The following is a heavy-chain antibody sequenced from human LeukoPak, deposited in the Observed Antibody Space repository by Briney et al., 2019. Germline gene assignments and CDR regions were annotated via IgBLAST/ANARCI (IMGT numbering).Heavy chain of an antibody. D-gene: IGHD3-16*01. CDR2: INHSGST. V-gene: IGHV4-34*01. Sequence: ADTLSLTCAVYGGSFSVYYWSWIRHPPGKGLEWIGEINHSGSTNYTTSIKTQVPMSVDTSKNQCSRKLRSVAAADTAVYYCARGQKDVWGSYIYPNGFDPWGQGTLGTVSS. CDR1: GGSFSVYY. J-gene: IGHJ5*02. CDR3: ARGQKDVWGSYIYPNGFDP.